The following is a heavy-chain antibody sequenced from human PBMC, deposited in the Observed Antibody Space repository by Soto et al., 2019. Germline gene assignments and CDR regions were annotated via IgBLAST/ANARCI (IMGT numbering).Heavy chain of an antibody. CDR2: IWYDGSNK. Sequence: QVQLVESGGGVVQPGRSLRLSCAASGFTFSSYGMHWVRQAPGKGLEWVAVIWYDGSNKYYADSVKGRFTISRDNSKNTLYLQKNSLSGEDTAVYYCARVEINYDFWLEGGMDVWGQGTTVTVSS. J-gene: IGHJ6*02. V-gene: IGHV3-33*01. CDR1: GFTFSSYG. D-gene: IGHD3-3*01. CDR3: ARVEINYDFWLEGGMDV.